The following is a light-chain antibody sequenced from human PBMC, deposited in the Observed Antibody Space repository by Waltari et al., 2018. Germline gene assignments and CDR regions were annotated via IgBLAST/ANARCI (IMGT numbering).Light chain of an antibody. CDR1: QSISDW. CDR3: QPYNSYSIM. J-gene: IGKJ5*01. Sequence: DIQMTQSPSTLSASVGDRVTLPCRASQSISDWLAWYQQKPGKAPKLLIYKASSLESGVPSRFSGSGSGTEFTLTISSLQPDDFATYYCQPYNSYSIMFGQGTRLEIK. V-gene: IGKV1-5*03. CDR2: KAS.